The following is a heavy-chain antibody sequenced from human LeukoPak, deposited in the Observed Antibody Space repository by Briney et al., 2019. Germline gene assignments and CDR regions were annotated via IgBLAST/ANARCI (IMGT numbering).Heavy chain of an antibody. CDR3: AGQANNWFDP. J-gene: IGHJ5*02. Sequence: GGSLRLSCAASGFTFSSYWMHWVRQAPGKGLVWVSRLKCDRTITQYADSVKGRFTVSRDNAKNTLYLQMDSLRAEDTAVYYCAGQANNWFDPWGQGTLVTVSS. CDR2: LKCDRTIT. CDR1: GFTFSSYW. V-gene: IGHV3-74*03.